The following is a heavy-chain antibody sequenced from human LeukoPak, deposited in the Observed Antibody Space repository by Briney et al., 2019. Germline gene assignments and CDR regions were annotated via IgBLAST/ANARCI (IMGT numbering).Heavy chain of an antibody. D-gene: IGHD3-22*01. J-gene: IGHJ3*02. V-gene: IGHV1-2*02. CDR3: ARDGHRRYYYGSSGREDVFDI. CDR2: FDPEDGET. Sequence: ASVKVSCKASGYTFTGYYMHWVRQAPGQGLEWMGGFDPEDGETIYAQKFQGRVTMTTDTSTSTAYMELRSLRSDDTAMYYCARDGHRRYYYGSSGREDVFDIWGQGTMVTVSS. CDR1: GYTFTGYY.